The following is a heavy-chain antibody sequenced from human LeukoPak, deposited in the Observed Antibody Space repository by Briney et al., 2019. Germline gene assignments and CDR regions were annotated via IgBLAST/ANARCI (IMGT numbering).Heavy chain of an antibody. CDR1: GFTFSSYS. CDR2: INSSSSYI. J-gene: IGHJ6*04. CDR3: AREGIVPAARDYYYYYGMDV. D-gene: IGHD2-2*01. Sequence: TGGALRLSCGASGFTFSSYSMNWVRQAPGKVLEWVSSINSSSSYIYYADSVKGRFTISRDNAKSSVYLQMNRLRAEDTAVYYCAREGIVPAARDYYYYYGMDVWGKGTTVTVSS. V-gene: IGHV3-21*01.